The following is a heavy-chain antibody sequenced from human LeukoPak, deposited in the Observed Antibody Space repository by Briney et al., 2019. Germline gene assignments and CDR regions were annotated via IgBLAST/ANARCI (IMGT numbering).Heavy chain of an antibody. D-gene: IGHD2-15*01. CDR2: INPNSAGT. Sequence: VASVTVSCKASGYTFTGYYIHWVRQAPGQGLEWMGWINPNSAGTHYAQKFQGRVTMTRDTSISTAYMELSRLRSDDTALYYCARDVGVVAGSYYYYYMDVWGKGTTVTVSS. CDR3: ARDVGVVAGSYYYYYMDV. V-gene: IGHV1-2*02. J-gene: IGHJ6*03. CDR1: GYTFTGYY.